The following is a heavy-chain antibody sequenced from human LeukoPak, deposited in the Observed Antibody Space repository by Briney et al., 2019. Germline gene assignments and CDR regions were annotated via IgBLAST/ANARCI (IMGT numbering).Heavy chain of an antibody. CDR2: IYHSGST. D-gene: IGHD1-26*01. Sequence: SETLSLTCTVSGYSISSGYYWAWIRQPPGKGLQWIGNIYHSGSTNYNPSLKSRVTISVDKSKNQFSLKLSSVAAADTAVYYCARAGVKWELNYFDYWGQGTLVTVSS. CDR1: GYSISSGYY. J-gene: IGHJ4*02. CDR3: ARAGVKWELNYFDY. V-gene: IGHV4-38-2*02.